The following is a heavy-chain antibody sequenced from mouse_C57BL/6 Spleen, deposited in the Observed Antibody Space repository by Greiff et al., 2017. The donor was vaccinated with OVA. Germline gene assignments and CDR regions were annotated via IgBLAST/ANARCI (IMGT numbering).Heavy chain of an antibody. CDR1: GFTFSDYY. V-gene: IGHV5-16*01. CDR2: INYDGSST. CDR3: ARDPPGRAMDY. D-gene: IGHD4-1*01. Sequence: EVKVVESEGGLVQPGSSMKLSCTASGFTFSDYYMAWVRQVPEKGLEWVANINYDGSSTYYLDSLKSRFIISRDNAKNILYLQMSSLKSEDTATYYCARDPPGRAMDYWGQGTSVTVSS. J-gene: IGHJ4*01.